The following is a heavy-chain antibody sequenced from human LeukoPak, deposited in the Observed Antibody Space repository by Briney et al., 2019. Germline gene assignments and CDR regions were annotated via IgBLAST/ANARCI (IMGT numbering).Heavy chain of an antibody. CDR1: GGSISSSSYY. J-gene: IGHJ6*03. D-gene: IGHD6-13*01. Sequence: SETLSLTCTVSGGSISSSSYYWGWIRQPPGKGLEWIGSIYYSGSTYYNPSLKSRVTISVDTSKNQFSLKLSSVTAADTAVYYCARETSIAAAGTDQYYYYYMDVWGKGTTVTISS. CDR2: IYYSGST. V-gene: IGHV4-39*07. CDR3: ARETSIAAAGTDQYYYYYMDV.